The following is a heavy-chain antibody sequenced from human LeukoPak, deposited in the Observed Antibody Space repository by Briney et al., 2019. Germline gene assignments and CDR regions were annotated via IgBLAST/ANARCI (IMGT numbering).Heavy chain of an antibody. D-gene: IGHD3-9*01. CDR3: ARDKGSGHYYDILTGYRRGYYYYGMDV. V-gene: IGHV1-18*01. CDR1: GYTFTSYD. J-gene: IGHJ6*02. Sequence: ASVKVSCKASGYTFTSYDISWVRQAPGQGLEWMGWISAYNGNTNYAQKLQGRVTMTTDTSTSTAYMELRSLRSDDTAVYYCARDKGSGHYYDILTGYRRGYYYYGMDVWGQGTTVTVSS. CDR2: ISAYNGNT.